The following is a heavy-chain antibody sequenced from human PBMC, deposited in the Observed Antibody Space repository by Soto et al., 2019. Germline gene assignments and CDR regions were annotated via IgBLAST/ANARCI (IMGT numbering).Heavy chain of an antibody. J-gene: IGHJ6*03. D-gene: IGHD1-1*01. CDR2: INHSGST. CDR3: ARGKWNRGGRDYYYYYMDV. Sequence: SETLSLTCAVYGGSFSGYYWSWIRQPPGKGLEWIGEINHSGSTNYNPSLKSRVTISVDTSKNQFSLKLSSVTAADTAVYYRARGKWNRGGRDYYYYYMDVWGKGTTVTVSS. CDR1: GGSFSGYY. V-gene: IGHV4-34*01.